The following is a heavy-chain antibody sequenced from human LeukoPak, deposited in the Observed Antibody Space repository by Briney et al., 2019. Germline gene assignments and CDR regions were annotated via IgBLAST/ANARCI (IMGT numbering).Heavy chain of an antibody. CDR3: ARDYSESEYFFDY. Sequence: GGSLRLSCAASGFTFTNYWMTWVRQAPGQGLEWVANIKQDGSVKYYLDSVKGRFTISRDNAQNSLYLQMSSLRAEDTAMYYCARDYSESEYFFDYWGQGSLVAVSS. D-gene: IGHD1-26*01. CDR1: GFTFTNYW. CDR2: IKQDGSVK. V-gene: IGHV3-7*03. J-gene: IGHJ4*02.